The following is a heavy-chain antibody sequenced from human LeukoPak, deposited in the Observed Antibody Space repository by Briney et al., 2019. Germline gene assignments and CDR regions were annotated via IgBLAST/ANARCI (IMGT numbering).Heavy chain of an antibody. V-gene: IGHV3-33*06. CDR3: AKDSCYMCYYYYGMDV. Sequence: GRSLRLSCAASGFTFSSYGMSWVRQAPGKGLEWVSVICCDGSNKYYADSVKGRFTISRDNSKNTLYLQMNSLRAEDTAVYYCAKDSCYMCYYYYGMDVWGQGTTVTVSS. J-gene: IGHJ6*02. CDR2: ICCDGSNK. D-gene: IGHD2-2*02. CDR1: GFTFSSYG.